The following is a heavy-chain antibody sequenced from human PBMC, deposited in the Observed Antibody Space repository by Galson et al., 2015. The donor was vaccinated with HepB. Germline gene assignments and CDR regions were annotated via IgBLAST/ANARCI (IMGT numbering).Heavy chain of an antibody. V-gene: IGHV5-10-1*01. CDR3: AIPGYCSSTSCYASYYYGMDV. CDR1: GYSFTSYW. CDR2: IDPSDSYT. J-gene: IGHJ6*02. D-gene: IGHD2-2*01. Sequence: QSGAEVKKPGESLRISCKGSGYSFTSYWISWVRQMPGKGLEWMGRIDPSDSYTNYSPSFQGHVTISADKSISTAYLQWSSLKASDTAMYYCAIPGYCSSTSCYASYYYGMDVWGQGTTVTVSS.